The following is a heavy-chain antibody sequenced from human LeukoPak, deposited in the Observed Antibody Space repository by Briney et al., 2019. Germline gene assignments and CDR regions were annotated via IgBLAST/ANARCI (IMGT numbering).Heavy chain of an antibody. Sequence: ASVKVSCKASGGTFSSYSITWVRQAPGQGLEWMGGIMPLFNTANYAQQFQGRVTITTDESTSTAYMKLSSLRFEDTAMYYCARVDRYHYYLDVWGKGTTVTVSS. V-gene: IGHV1-69*05. J-gene: IGHJ6*03. CDR1: GGTFSSYS. CDR3: ARVDRYHYYLDV. CDR2: IMPLFNTA.